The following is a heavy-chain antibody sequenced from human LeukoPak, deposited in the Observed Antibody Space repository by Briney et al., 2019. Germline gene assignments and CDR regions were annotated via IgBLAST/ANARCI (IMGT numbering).Heavy chain of an antibody. CDR2: IRYDGSNK. D-gene: IGHD3-16*01. J-gene: IGHJ4*02. CDR1: GFTFSSYG. V-gene: IGHV3-30*02. CDR3: AKGNHHRFGLRLVPYYFDY. Sequence: GGSLRLSCAASGFTFSSYGMHWVRQAPGKGLEWVAFIRYDGSNKYYADSVKGRFTISRDNSKNTLYLQMNSLRAEDTAVYYCAKGNHHRFGLRLVPYYFDYWGQGTLVTVSS.